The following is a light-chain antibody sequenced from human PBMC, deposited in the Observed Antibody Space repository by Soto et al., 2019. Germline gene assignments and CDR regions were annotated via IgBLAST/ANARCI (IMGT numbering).Light chain of an antibody. J-gene: IGKJ1*01. CDR1: QSVSTSS. CDR2: AAS. CDR3: QQYDSSPWT. Sequence: TQSPSTLSWSAGSCATLSCRASQSVSTSSLAWYQQKPGQAPRPLIFAASRRATGTPDRFTGSGSGTDFTLTISSLQPEDFAVYYCQQYDSSPWTFGQGTKVDIK. V-gene: IGKV3-20*01.